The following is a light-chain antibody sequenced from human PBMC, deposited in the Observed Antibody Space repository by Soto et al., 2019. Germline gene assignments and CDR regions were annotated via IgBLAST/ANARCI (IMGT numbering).Light chain of an antibody. CDR3: LQYYNYPWT. CDR2: AAS. J-gene: IGKJ1*01. V-gene: IGKV1-6*01. Sequence: AIQMTQSPSSLSASVGDRVTITCRASQGIRNGLGWYQQKPGKAPKLLIYAASSLQSGVPSRFSGSGSGTDFTLTISSLQPEDFATYYCLQYYNYPWTFGQGTKVEVK. CDR1: QGIRNG.